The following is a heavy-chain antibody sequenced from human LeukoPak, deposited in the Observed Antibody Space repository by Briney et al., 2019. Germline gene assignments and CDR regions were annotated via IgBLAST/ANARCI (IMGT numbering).Heavy chain of an antibody. CDR2: ISRDGINK. Sequence: GGSLRLSCAASGFTFSNSDMNWVHQAPGKGLEWVAVISRDGINKYYEDSVKGRFTISRDNSKSTLFLQMNSLRAEDTAVYYCAKDRSTVGYTYGLDYWGQGTLVTVSS. D-gene: IGHD5-18*01. J-gene: IGHJ4*02. CDR3: AKDRSTVGYTYGLDY. CDR1: GFTFSNSD. V-gene: IGHV3-30*18.